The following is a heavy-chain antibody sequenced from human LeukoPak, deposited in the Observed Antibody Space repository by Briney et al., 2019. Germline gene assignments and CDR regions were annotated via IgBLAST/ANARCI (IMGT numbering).Heavy chain of an antibody. CDR1: RGTFSSYA. J-gene: IGHJ5*02. Sequence: SVKVSCKASRGTFSSYAISWVRQAPGQGLEWMGRIIPIFGTANYAQKFQGRVTITTDESTSTAYMELSSLRSEETAVYYCARDSLVFYDSSGYYITWGQGTLVTVSS. CDR3: ARDSLVFYDSSGYYIT. V-gene: IGHV1-69*05. CDR2: IIPIFGTA. D-gene: IGHD3-22*01.